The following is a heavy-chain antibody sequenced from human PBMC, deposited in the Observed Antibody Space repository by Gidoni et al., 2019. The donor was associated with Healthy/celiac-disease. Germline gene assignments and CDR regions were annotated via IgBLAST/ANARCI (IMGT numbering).Heavy chain of an antibody. CDR3: ARGGSGSYYRGVFFY. J-gene: IGHJ4*02. D-gene: IGHD3-10*01. Sequence: QVQLVQSGAEVKKPGASVKVSCKASGYTFTSYAMHWVRQAPGQRLEWMGWINAGNGNTKYSQKFQGRVTITRDTSASTAYMELSSLRSEDTAVYYCARGGSGSYYRGVFFYWGQGTLVTVSS. CDR1: GYTFTSYA. V-gene: IGHV1-3*01. CDR2: INAGNGNT.